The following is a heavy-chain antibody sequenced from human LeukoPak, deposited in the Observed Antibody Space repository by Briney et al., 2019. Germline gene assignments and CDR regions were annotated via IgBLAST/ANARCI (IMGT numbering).Heavy chain of an antibody. J-gene: IGHJ5*02. V-gene: IGHV4-34*01. Sequence: SETLSLTCAVYGGSFSGYYWSWIRQPPGKGLEWIGENNHSGSTNYNPSLKSRVTISVDTSKNQFSLKLSSVTAADTAVYYCARGGAGPAAICWFDPWGQGTLVTVSS. CDR3: ARGGAGPAAICWFDP. D-gene: IGHD2-2*01. CDR2: NNHSGST. CDR1: GGSFSGYY.